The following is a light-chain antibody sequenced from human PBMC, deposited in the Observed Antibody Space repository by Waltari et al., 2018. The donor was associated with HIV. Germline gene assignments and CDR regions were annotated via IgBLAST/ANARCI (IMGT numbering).Light chain of an antibody. Sequence: IRMTQSPSSLSASTGDRVNITCRASQPVSDYVAWFRQRPGETPQFLIFGASTLHTGVPSRFSGSSSGTEFTLSVSCLQSEDFATFFCQQYYDYPWTFGPGTQLEV. V-gene: IGKV1-8*01. CDR2: GAS. CDR1: QPVSDY. CDR3: QQYYDYPWT. J-gene: IGKJ1*01.